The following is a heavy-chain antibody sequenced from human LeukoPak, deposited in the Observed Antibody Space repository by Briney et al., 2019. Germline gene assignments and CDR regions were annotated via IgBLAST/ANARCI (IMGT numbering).Heavy chain of an antibody. CDR3: ARWELLGGAFDI. V-gene: IGHV3-7*03. Sequence: GGSLRLSCAASGFTFSNHHMGWVRQAPGKGLEWVANIKEDGSEKYYVDSVKGRFTISRDNAQNSLYLQINSLRAEDTAVYYCARWELLGGAFDIWGQGAMVTVSS. CDR2: IKEDGSEK. D-gene: IGHD1-26*01. CDR1: GFTFSNHH. J-gene: IGHJ3*02.